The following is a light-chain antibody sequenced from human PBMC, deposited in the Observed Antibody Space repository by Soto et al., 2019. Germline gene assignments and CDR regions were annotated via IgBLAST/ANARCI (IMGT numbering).Light chain of an antibody. CDR3: QHYTHWRYS. V-gene: IGKV3-15*01. Sequence: EIVMTQYPATLPVSPGERASLSYRASLSVGSNLACYQQTAGQAPRLLIYGASTRATDIPASFSGSGSGTEFTLTISSLQSEHFAVYSCQHYTHWRYSFGQGTKLEI. CDR1: LSVGSN. CDR2: GAS. J-gene: IGKJ2*03.